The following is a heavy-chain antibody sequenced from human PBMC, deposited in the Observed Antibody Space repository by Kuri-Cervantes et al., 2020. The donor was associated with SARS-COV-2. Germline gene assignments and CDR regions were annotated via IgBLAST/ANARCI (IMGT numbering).Heavy chain of an antibody. V-gene: IGHV1-69*05. CDR2: IISIFGTA. J-gene: IGHJ3*02. CDR3: ARHDDSSGYSMGGAFDI. Sequence: SVKVSCKASGGTFSSYAISWVRQAPGQGLEWMGGIISIFGTANYAQKFQGRVTMTRDTSTSTVYMELSSLRSEDTAVYYCARHDDSSGYSMGGAFDIWGQGTMVTVSS. D-gene: IGHD3-22*01. CDR1: GGTFSSYA.